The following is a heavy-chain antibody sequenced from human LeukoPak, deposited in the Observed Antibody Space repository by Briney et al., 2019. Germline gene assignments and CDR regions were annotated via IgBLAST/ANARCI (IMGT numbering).Heavy chain of an antibody. CDR3: ASSYYDFWSGQYYFDY. D-gene: IGHD3-3*01. J-gene: IGHJ4*02. CDR1: GFTFSSYG. Sequence: GGSLRLSCAASGFTFSSYGMSWVRQAPGKGLEWVSTISGSGGTTYYADSVKGRFTISRDNSKNTLYLQMDSLRAEDTAVYYCASSYYDFWSGQYYFDYWGQGTLVTVSS. CDR2: ISGSGGTT. V-gene: IGHV3-23*01.